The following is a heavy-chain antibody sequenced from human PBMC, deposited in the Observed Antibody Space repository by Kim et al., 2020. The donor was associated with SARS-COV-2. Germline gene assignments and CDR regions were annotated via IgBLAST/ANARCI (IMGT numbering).Heavy chain of an antibody. J-gene: IGHJ4*02. CDR3: ARARGATVDY. V-gene: IGHV4-31*02. CDR2: IT. Sequence: ITYYNPYLKSRVTISVDTSKNQFSLKLSSVTAADTAVYYCARARGATVDYWGQGTLVTVSS. D-gene: IGHD2-15*01.